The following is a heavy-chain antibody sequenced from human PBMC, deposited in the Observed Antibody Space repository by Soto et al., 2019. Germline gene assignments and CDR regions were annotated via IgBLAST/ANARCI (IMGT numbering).Heavy chain of an antibody. CDR2: VFVGGAT. CDR1: GVPITSRNF. Sequence: SETLSLTCAVSGVPITSRNFWSWVRQPPGKGLEWIGEVFVGGATTYNPSLKSRVTMSVDMAKSQFSLNLASVTAADTALFYCARSVGQGGLWLGSSSLDVWGQGTTVTVSS. CDR3: ARSVGQGGLWLGSSSLDV. V-gene: IGHV4-4*02. J-gene: IGHJ6*02. D-gene: IGHD6-6*01.